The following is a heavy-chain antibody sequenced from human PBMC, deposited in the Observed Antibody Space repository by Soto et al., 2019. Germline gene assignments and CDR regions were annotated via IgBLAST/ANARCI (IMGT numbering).Heavy chain of an antibody. J-gene: IGHJ4*02. CDR1: GGTFSSYA. D-gene: IGHD3-22*01. CDR3: ARTTMIVVVPEYFDY. Sequence: SVKVSCKASGGTFSSYAISWVRQAPGQGLEWMGGIIPIFGTANYAQKFQGRVTITADEPTSTAYMELSSLRSEDTAVYYCARTTMIVVVPEYFDYWGQGTLVTVSS. V-gene: IGHV1-69*13. CDR2: IIPIFGTA.